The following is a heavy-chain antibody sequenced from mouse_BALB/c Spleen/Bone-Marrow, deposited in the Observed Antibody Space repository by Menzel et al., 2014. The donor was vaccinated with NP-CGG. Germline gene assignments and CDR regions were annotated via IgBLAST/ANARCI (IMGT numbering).Heavy chain of an antibody. D-gene: IGHD1-1*01. CDR2: ISSGGSYT. Sequence: VQLKESGGDLVKPGGSLKLSCAASGFTFSSYGMSWVRQTPDKRLEWVATISSGGSYTYYPDSVKGRFTISRDNAKNTLYLQMSSLKSEDTAMYYCARDFITTDAMDYWGQGTSVTVSS. V-gene: IGHV5-6*01. CDR3: ARDFITTDAMDY. J-gene: IGHJ4*01. CDR1: GFTFSSYG.